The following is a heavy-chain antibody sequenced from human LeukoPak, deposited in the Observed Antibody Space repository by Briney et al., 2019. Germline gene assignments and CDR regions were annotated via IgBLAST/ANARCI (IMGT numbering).Heavy chain of an antibody. Sequence: PSETLSLTCAVSGGSISSGAYSWSWIRQPPGKGLEWIGYIYHSGSTYYIPPLKSRVTISVDRSKNHFSLRLSSVTAADTAVYYCAGLHDSSGYYPEYNGMDVWGQGTTVTVSS. V-gene: IGHV4-30-2*01. CDR3: AGLHDSSGYYPEYNGMDV. J-gene: IGHJ6*02. CDR1: GGSISSGAYS. D-gene: IGHD3-22*01. CDR2: IYHSGST.